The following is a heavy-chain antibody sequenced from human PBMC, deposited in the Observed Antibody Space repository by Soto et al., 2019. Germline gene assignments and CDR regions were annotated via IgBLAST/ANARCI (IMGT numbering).Heavy chain of an antibody. CDR3: TESDYDFWSGYHEGFDY. CDR1: GFTFSNAW. CDR2: IKSKTDGGTT. V-gene: IGHV3-15*01. J-gene: IGHJ4*02. D-gene: IGHD3-3*01. Sequence: GGSLRLSCAASGFTFSNAWMSWVRQAPGKGLEWVGRIKSKTDGGTTDYAAPVKGRFTISRDDSKNTLYLQMNSLKTEDTAVYYCTESDYDFWSGYHEGFDYWGQGTLVTVSS.